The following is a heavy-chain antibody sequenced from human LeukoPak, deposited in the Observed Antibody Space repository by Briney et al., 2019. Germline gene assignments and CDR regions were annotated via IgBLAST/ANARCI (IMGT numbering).Heavy chain of an antibody. CDR2: IPYDGSNN. CDR3: AKGFYTTGWYNYLDR. V-gene: IGHV3-30*18. Sequence: GKSLRLSCVASGFTFSSSAFHWVRQAPGKGLEWVAPIPYDGSNNYYADSVKGRFTISRDNTRGTLYLQMDSLRADDTAVYYCAKGFYTTGWYNYLDRWGQGTLVTVSS. D-gene: IGHD6-19*01. CDR1: GFTFSSSA. J-gene: IGHJ4*02.